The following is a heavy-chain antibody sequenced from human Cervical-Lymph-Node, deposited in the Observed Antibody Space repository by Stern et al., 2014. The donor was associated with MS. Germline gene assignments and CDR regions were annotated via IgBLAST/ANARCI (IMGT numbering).Heavy chain of an antibody. CDR2: IYHSGTT. CDR1: GYSINSGYY. D-gene: IGHD3-22*01. V-gene: IGHV4-38-2*02. Sequence: QVQLQESGPGLVKPSETLSLTCSVSGYSINSGYYWGWIRQPPGKGLEWIGSIYHSGTTYYNPSLKSRVTMSLDTSKNQFSLKLNSMIAADTAVYYCARDHLEHYDASGQWDNWGRFDPWGQGTLVTVSS. J-gene: IGHJ5*02. CDR3: ARDHLEHYDASGQWDNWGRFDP.